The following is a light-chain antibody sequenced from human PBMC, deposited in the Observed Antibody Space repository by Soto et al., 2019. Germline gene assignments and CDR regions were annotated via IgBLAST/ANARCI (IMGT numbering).Light chain of an antibody. CDR3: QQSYSTPPT. V-gene: IGKV1-39*01. CDR1: QSIITY. CDR2: AAS. J-gene: IGKJ1*01. Sequence: DIQMTQSPSSLSASVGDGVTITCRASQSIITYLNWYQQKPGKAPKLLIYAASNLQSGVPSRFSGSASGTDFALTISNLQPEDLGTYYCQQSYSTPPTFGQGTKV.